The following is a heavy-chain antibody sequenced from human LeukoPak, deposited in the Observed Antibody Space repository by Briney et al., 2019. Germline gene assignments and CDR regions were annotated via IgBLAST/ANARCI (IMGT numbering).Heavy chain of an antibody. CDR2: IKQDGSER. D-gene: IGHD1-26*01. V-gene: IGHV3-7*01. CDR1: EFTFSSYW. Sequence: GGSLRLSCAASEFTFSSYWMSWVRQAPGKGLEWVANIKQDGSERYYVDSVRGRFTISRDNAKNSLYLQMNSLRAEDTAVYYCARDRGWFDPWGQGTLVTVSS. J-gene: IGHJ5*02. CDR3: ARDRGWFDP.